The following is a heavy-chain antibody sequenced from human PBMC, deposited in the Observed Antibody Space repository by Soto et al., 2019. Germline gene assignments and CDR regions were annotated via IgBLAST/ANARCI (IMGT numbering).Heavy chain of an antibody. V-gene: IGHV4-4*02. CDR3: ARGPSTYYYDSSGYYPFDY. CDR1: GGSISSSNW. CDR2: IYHSGST. Sequence: ETLSLTCAVSGGSISSSNWWSWVRQPPGKGLEWIGEIYHSGSTNYNPSLKSRVTISVDKSKNQFSLKLSSVTAADTAVYYCARGPSTYYYDSSGYYPFDYWGQGTLVTVSS. J-gene: IGHJ4*02. D-gene: IGHD3-22*01.